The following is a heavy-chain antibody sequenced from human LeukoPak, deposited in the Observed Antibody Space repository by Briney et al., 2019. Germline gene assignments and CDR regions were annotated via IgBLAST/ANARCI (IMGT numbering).Heavy chain of an antibody. D-gene: IGHD6-13*01. CDR2: IYTSGST. CDR3: AGVPAAAGWFDP. Sequence: SDTPSLTCTVSGGSISSYYWSWIRQPAGKGLEWIGRIYTSGSTNYNPSLKSRVTMSVDTSKNQFSLKLSSVTAADTAVYYCAGVPAAAGWFDPWGQGTLVTVSS. J-gene: IGHJ5*02. CDR1: GGSISSYY. V-gene: IGHV4-4*07.